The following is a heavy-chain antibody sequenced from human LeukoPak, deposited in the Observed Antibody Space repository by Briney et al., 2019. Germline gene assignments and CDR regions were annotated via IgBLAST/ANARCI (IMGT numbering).Heavy chain of an antibody. V-gene: IGHV3-23*01. D-gene: IGHD6-19*01. CDR3: AKGYSSGWSGFSAFDY. J-gene: IGHJ4*02. Sequence: GGSLRLSCAASGFTFSSYAMSWVRQAPGKGLEWVSAISGSGGSTYYPDSVKGRFTLSRDNSKNTLYLQMNSLRAEDTAVCYCAKGYSSGWSGFSAFDYWGQGTLVTVSS. CDR1: GFTFSSYA. CDR2: ISGSGGST.